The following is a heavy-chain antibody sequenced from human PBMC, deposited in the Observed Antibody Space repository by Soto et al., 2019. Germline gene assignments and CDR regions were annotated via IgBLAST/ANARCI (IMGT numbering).Heavy chain of an antibody. CDR3: ARGPYYFXY. Sequence: GGSLRLSCAASGFIFSSYAMSWVRQAPGKGLEWVSAISGSGGTTYYADSVKGRFIISRDNSKNTLYLQMNSLRAEDTAVYYCARGPYYFXYWGQGTLVTVSS. CDR1: GFIFSSYA. V-gene: IGHV3-23*01. J-gene: IGHJ4*02. CDR2: ISGSGGTT.